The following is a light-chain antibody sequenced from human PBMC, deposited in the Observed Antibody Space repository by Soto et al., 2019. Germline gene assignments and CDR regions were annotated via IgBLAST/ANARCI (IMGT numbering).Light chain of an antibody. V-gene: IGKV1-5*01. CDR3: QQYDSYSWR. CDR2: DAY. J-gene: IGKJ1*01. CDR1: QTISSW. Sequence: DIQMTQSPSTLSASVGDRVTITCRASQTISSWLAWYQQLPGKAPKLLIYDAYTLETGVPSRFSGSGSGTDFTLTISSLQAGDFATYYCQQYDSYSWRFGQGTKVDIK.